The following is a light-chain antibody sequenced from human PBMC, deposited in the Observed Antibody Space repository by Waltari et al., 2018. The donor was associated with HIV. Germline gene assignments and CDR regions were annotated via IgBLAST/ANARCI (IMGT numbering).Light chain of an antibody. CDR1: QSVSSSY. Sequence: ETVLTQSPGTLSLSPGERATLSCRASQSVSSSYLAWYQQKPGQAPRLLIYGASSRATGIPDRFSSSGSGTDFTLTISRLEPEDFAVYYCQQYGSSPKTFGQGTNVEIK. V-gene: IGKV3-20*01. CDR2: GAS. J-gene: IGKJ1*01. CDR3: QQYGSSPKT.